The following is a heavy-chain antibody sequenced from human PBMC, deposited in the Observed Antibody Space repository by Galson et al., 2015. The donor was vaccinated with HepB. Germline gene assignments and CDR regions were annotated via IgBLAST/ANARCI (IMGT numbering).Heavy chain of an antibody. J-gene: IGHJ5*02. V-gene: IGHV1-2*02. D-gene: IGHD1-26*01. Sequence: SCKASGYTFTGYYMHWVRQAPGQGLEWMGWINPNSGGTNYAQKFQGRVTMTRDTSISTAYMELSRLRSDDTAVYYCARVPSIVGAIINWFDPWGQGTLVTVSS. CDR3: ARVPSIVGAIINWFDP. CDR1: GYTFTGYY. CDR2: INPNSGGT.